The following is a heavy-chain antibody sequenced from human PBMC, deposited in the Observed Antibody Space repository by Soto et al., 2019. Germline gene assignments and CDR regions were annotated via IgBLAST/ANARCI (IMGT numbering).Heavy chain of an antibody. CDR1: GGSISSSSYY. D-gene: IGHD6-19*01. J-gene: IGHJ4*02. Sequence: SETLSLTCTVSGGSISSSSYYWGWIRQPPGKGLEWIGCIYYSGSTYYNPSLKSRVTISVDTSKNQFSLKLSSVTAADTAVYYCARGREQWLVLFDYWGQGTLVTVSS. CDR3: ARGREQWLVLFDY. V-gene: IGHV4-39*07. CDR2: IYYSGST.